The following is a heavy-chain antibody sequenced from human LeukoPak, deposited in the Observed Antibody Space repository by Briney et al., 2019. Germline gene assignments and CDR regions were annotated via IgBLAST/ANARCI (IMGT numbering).Heavy chain of an antibody. CDR2: VSWNSATI. J-gene: IGHJ4*02. Sequence: PGRSLRLSCAASGFTFADYAMHWVRQAPGKGLGWVSGVSWNSATIGYADSVKGRFTISRDNAKNSLCLQMDSLRPEDMALYYCVKAAYYDTSGRYYFDYWGQGTLVTVSS. V-gene: IGHV3-9*03. CDR3: VKAAYYDTSGRYYFDY. D-gene: IGHD3-22*01. CDR1: GFTFADYA.